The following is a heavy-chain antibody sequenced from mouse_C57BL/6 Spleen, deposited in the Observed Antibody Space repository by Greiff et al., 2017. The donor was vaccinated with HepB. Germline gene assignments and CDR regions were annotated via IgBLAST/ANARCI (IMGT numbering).Heavy chain of an antibody. V-gene: IGHV1-69*01. Sequence: VQLQQPGAELVMPGASVKLSCKASGYTFTSYWMHWVKQRPGQGLEWIGEIDPSDSYTNYNQKFKGKSTLTVDKSSSTAYMQLSSLTSEDSAVYYCARSENDWFAYWGQGTLVTVSA. J-gene: IGHJ3*01. CDR1: GYTFTSYW. CDR2: IDPSDSYT. CDR3: ARSENDWFAY.